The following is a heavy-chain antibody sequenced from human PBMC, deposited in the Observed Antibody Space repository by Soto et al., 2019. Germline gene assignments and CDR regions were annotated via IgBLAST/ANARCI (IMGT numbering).Heavy chain of an antibody. CDR2: IYHTGST. V-gene: IGHV4-4*02. J-gene: IGHJ4*02. D-gene: IGHD1-26*01. Sequence: QVQLQESGPGLVKPSGTLSLTCAVSGGSISRTNWWSWVRQSPGKALEWIGEIYHTGSTNYNPSLRSRLTLSVDPSKNQFSLRLSSVAAADTAVYYCAACRGWDSGYIGSRVGSFDSGGQGTLVTVSS. CDR1: GGSISRTNW. CDR3: AACRGWDSGYIGSRVGSFDS.